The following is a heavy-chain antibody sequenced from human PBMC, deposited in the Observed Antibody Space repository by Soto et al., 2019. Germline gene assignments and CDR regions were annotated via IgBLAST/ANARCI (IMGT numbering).Heavy chain of an antibody. Sequence: SETLSLTCTVSGGSISHHFWSLIRQPQGKGLEWIGYIFYSGSTNYNPSLTSRVTISVDTSKNQFSLKLSSVTAADTAVYYCARGRYYGSGTPIKYFDLWGRGTLVTVSS. CDR3: ARGRYYGSGTPIKYFDL. V-gene: IGHV4-59*11. J-gene: IGHJ2*01. CDR2: IFYSGST. CDR1: GGSISHHF. D-gene: IGHD3-10*01.